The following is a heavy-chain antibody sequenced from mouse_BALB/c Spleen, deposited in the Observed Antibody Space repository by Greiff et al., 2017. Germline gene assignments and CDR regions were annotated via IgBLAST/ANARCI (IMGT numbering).Heavy chain of an antibody. D-gene: IGHD2-3*01. CDR1: GFTFTDYY. CDR2: IRNKANGYTT. CDR3: ARDSDGYYPAWFAY. Sequence: EVHLVESGGGLVQPGGSLRLSCATSGFTFTDYYMSWVRQPPGKALEWLGFIRNKANGYTTEYSASVKGRFTISRDNSQSILYLQMNTLRAEDSATYYCARDSDGYYPAWFAYWGQGTLVTVSA. V-gene: IGHV7-3*02. J-gene: IGHJ3*01.